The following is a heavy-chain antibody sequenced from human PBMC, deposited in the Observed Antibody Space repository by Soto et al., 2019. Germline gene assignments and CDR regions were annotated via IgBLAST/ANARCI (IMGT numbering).Heavy chain of an antibody. CDR3: SRDWPLYRGHEYYFDY. CDR1: GYTFTNYG. Sequence: QVQLVQSGAEVKKPGASVKVSCRASGYTFTNYGISWVRQAPGQGLEWMGWISGYNGNTNYAQKLQGRVTLTTDIPSSTAFLDLRSLRTDHTALQSCSRDWPLYRGHEYYFDYWGQGTQVTVSS. V-gene: IGHV1-18*01. CDR2: ISGYNGNT. D-gene: IGHD5-12*01. J-gene: IGHJ4*02.